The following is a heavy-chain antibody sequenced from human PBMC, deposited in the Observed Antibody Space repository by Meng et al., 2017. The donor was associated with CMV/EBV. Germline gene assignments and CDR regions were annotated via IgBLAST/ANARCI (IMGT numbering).Heavy chain of an antibody. CDR1: GYRFSYHY. CDR3: VRDHNWGPDY. CDR2: IYPNSGGT. D-gene: IGHD1-1*01. V-gene: IGHV1-2*02. Sequence: QVQLVQPGGEVKSPGAVVKVSCQHSGYRFSYHYMHWVRQAPGQGLEWMGWIYPNSGGTHYAQKFQDRVTMTRDTSISTVYMELSRLTSDDTAVYYCVRDHNWGPDYWGQGTLVTVSS. J-gene: IGHJ4*02.